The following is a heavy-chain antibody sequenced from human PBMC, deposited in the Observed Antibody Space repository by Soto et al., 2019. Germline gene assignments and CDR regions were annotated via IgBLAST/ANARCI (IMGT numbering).Heavy chain of an antibody. CDR1: GFTFSSYG. V-gene: IGHV3-33*01. CDR2: IWFDGSNK. Sequence: QVQLVESGGGVVQPGRSLRLSCAASGFTFSSYGMQWVRQAPGKGLEWVAVIWFDGSNKYYADSVKGRFTISRDNSNNPLYLQMNSLRAEDTAVYYCARHWGSYMDYWGQVTLVTVSS. CDR3: ARHWGSYMDY. D-gene: IGHD3-16*01. J-gene: IGHJ4*02.